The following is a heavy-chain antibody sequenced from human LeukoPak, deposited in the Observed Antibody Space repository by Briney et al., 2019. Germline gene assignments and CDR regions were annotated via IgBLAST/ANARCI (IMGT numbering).Heavy chain of an antibody. J-gene: IGHJ4*02. V-gene: IGHV3-74*03. CDR3: AREHRGAGATVDY. D-gene: IGHD1-26*01. Sequence: GGSLRLSCAASGFTFSSHWMHWVRQAPGKGLVWVSRIKSDGSTKMYADSVRGRFTISRDNAKNTLYLQMNSLRAEDTAVYYCAREHRGAGATVDYWGQGSLVTVSS. CDR2: IKSDGSTK. CDR1: GFTFSSHW.